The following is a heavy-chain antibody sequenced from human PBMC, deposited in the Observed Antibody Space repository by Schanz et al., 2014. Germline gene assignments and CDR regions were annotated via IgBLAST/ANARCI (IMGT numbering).Heavy chain of an antibody. D-gene: IGHD3-22*01. CDR1: GFTFSDYY. CDR2: ISYDGRNK. Sequence: QVQLVESGGGLVKPGGSLRLSCAASGFTFSDYYMSWVRQAPGKGLEWVAVISYDGRNKYFADSVKGRFTISRDNSKNTLFLQVNSLRAEDTAVYYCAKDHFGHYDSSGCSDCYYYGMDVWGQGTTVTVSS. CDR3: AKDHFGHYDSSGCSDCYYYGMDV. V-gene: IGHV3-30*18. J-gene: IGHJ6*02.